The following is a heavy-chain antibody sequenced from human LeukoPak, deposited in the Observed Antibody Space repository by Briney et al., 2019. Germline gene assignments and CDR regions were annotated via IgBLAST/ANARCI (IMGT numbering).Heavy chain of an antibody. V-gene: IGHV2-5*02. CDR2: IYWDEDK. J-gene: IGHJ4*02. CDR1: GFSLTTSPRG. D-gene: IGHD1-14*01. CDR3: AHRLSGYNWNHGDFDY. Sequence: SGPTLLNPTQTLTLTCSFSGFSLTTSPRGVGWIRQPPGKALEWLSLIYWDEDKRYNPSLESRLTITKDTSNTYVFLTMTNMDPVGTATYYCAHRLSGYNWNHGDFDYWGQGALVTVSS.